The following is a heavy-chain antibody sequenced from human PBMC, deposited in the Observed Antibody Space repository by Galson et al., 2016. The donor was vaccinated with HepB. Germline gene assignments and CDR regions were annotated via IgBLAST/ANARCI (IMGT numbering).Heavy chain of an antibody. Sequence: SLRLSCAASGFTFSDHYMDWVRQAPGKGLEWVGRTRNKANSYVTEYAASVKGRFTISRGDSKNSLYLQMNSLKIEDTAVYYCARVGYCSSTTCRQAYDYWGQGTLVTVSS. J-gene: IGHJ4*02. CDR1: GFTFSDHY. V-gene: IGHV3-72*01. CDR2: TRNKANSYVT. CDR3: ARVGYCSSTTCRQAYDY. D-gene: IGHD2-2*01.